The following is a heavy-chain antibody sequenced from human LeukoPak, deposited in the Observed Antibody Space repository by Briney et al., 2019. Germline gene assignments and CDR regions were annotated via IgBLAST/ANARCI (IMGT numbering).Heavy chain of an antibody. V-gene: IGHV1-69*13. Sequence: SVKVSCKASGGTFSSYAISWVRQALGQGLEWMGGIIPIFGTANYAQKFQGRVTITADESTSTAYMELSSLRSEDTAVYYCARCYYSSGWEPHYWGQGTLVTVSS. CDR3: ARCYYSSGWEPHY. J-gene: IGHJ4*02. D-gene: IGHD6-19*01. CDR1: GGTFSSYA. CDR2: IIPIFGTA.